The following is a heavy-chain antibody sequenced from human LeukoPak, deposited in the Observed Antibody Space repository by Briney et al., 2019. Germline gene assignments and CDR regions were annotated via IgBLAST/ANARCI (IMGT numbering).Heavy chain of an antibody. CDR1: GGSISSYY. V-gene: IGHV4-4*07. CDR3: AREVYKAAAQYGH. CDR2: IYTSGST. J-gene: IGHJ4*02. Sequence: SETLSLTCTVSGGSISSYYWSWIRQPPGKGLEWIGGIYTSGSTNYNPSLKSRVTMSVDTSKNHFSLKLSSVTAADTAVYYCAREVYKAAAQYGHWGQGTLVTV. D-gene: IGHD6-13*01.